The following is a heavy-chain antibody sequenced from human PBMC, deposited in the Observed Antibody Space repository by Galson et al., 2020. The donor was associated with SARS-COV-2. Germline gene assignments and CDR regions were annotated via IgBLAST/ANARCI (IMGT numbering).Heavy chain of an antibody. V-gene: IGHV1-2*06. D-gene: IGHD3-10*01. CDR1: GYTFSGHH. J-gene: IGHJ5*02. CDR2: IHPNSGET. Sequence: HGESLKISCTASGYTFSGHHMHWARLAPGQGLECLGRIHPNSGETDVAQKFQSRVTMPTDTSLTTAYMELSRLTSDDTAVYYCTRGSNSSPFYHFDPWGQGTLVTVSS. CDR3: TRGSNSSPFYHFDP.